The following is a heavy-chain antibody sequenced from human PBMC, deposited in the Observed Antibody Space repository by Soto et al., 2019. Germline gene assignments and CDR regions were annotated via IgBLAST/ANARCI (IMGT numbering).Heavy chain of an antibody. J-gene: IGHJ4*02. D-gene: IGHD1-1*01. CDR1: SGSITTRSYY. V-gene: IGHV4-39*01. Sequence: SSETLSLTCTVSSGSITTRSYYWGWIRQPPGKGLEWIGSRSYSGTTFFNLSLKSRVTISMDTSKNQFSLKLTSVTATDTGVYYCARGSYNLQLPHYWGQGTLVTVSS. CDR3: ARGSYNLQLPHY. CDR2: RSYSGTT.